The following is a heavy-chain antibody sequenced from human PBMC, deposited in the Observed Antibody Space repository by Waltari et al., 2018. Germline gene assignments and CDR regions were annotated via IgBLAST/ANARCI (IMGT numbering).Heavy chain of an antibody. CDR2: IYTSGST. J-gene: IGHJ5*02. D-gene: IGHD4-4*01. V-gene: IGHV4-61*02. Sequence: VHLQESGPGLVKPSQTLSLTCPVSGGSISRGSSYWIWIRQPAGKGLEWIGRIYTSGSTNYNPSLKSRVTISVDTSKNQFSLKLSSVTAADTAVYYCAREIGVGNYVGWFDPWGQGTLVTVSS. CDR3: AREIGVGNYVGWFDP. CDR1: GGSISRGSSY.